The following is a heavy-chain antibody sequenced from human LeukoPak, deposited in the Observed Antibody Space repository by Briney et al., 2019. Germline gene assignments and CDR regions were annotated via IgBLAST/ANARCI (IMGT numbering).Heavy chain of an antibody. D-gene: IGHD2-2*01. CDR2: INPNSGGT. V-gene: IGHV1-2*02. CDR1: GYTFTGYY. Sequence: GASVKVSCKASGYTFTGYYMHWVRQAPGQGLEWMGWINPNSGGTNYAQKFQGRVTMTRDTSISTAYMELSRLRSDDTAVYYCARAAVWYQLLDNWFDPWGQGTLVTVSS. CDR3: ARAAVWYQLLDNWFDP. J-gene: IGHJ5*02.